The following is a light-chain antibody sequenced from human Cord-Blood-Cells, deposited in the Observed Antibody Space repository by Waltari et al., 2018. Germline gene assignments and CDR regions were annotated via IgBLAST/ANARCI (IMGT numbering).Light chain of an antibody. CDR3: QQYYSTPFT. CDR1: QSVLYSSNNKNY. Sequence: DIVMTQSPDSLAVSLGERATIKCKSSQSVLYSSNNKNYLAWYQRKPGQPPKLLIYWASTRESGVPDRFSGSGSGTDFTLTISSLQAEDVAVYYCQQYYSTPFTFGPGTKVDIK. V-gene: IGKV4-1*01. CDR2: WAS. J-gene: IGKJ3*01.